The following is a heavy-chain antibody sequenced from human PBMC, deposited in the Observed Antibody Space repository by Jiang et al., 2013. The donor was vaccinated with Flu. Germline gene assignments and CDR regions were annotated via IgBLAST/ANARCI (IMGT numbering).Heavy chain of an antibody. CDR2: IYYSGST. D-gene: IGHD3-10*01. Sequence: GPGLVKPSETLSLTCTVSGGSISSYYWSWIRQPPGKGLEWIGYIYYSGSTNYNPSLKSRVTISVDTSKNQFSLKLSSVTAADTAVYYCARSLRGRDFDYWGQGTLVTVSS. CDR1: GGSISSYY. CDR3: ARSLRGRDFDY. V-gene: IGHV4-59*01. J-gene: IGHJ4*02.